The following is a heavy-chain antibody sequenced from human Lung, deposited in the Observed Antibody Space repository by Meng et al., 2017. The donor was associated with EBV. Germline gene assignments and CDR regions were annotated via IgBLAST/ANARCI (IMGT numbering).Heavy chain of an antibody. D-gene: IGHD2-15*01. J-gene: IGHJ4*02. V-gene: IGHV3-23*04. CDR2: IPGSDGRT. CDR3: AKDGGTGNYYMDY. Sequence: VQAVEGVGALVRPGGSLRLSCGASGCGCSSYAMNWAGEAPGKGLEWVTTIPGSDGRTYYADAVKGRVIISRDNSEHTLYLQLNSLRGEDTAVYYCAKDGGTGNYYMDYWGQGTLVTVSS. CDR1: GCGCSSYA.